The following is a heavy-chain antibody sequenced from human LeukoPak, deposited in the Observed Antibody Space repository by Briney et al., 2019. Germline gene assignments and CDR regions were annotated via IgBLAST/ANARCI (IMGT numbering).Heavy chain of an antibody. CDR1: GYTFTGYY. J-gene: IGHJ4*02. D-gene: IGHD4-17*01. Sequence: ASVKVSCKASGYTFTGYYIHWVRQAPGQGLEWMGWINPNSGGADSAQKFQGRVTMTRDTPVSTAYMELSGLRSDDTAMYFCARAVSTTMTSLTGYWGQGTLVTVSS. CDR2: INPNSGGA. CDR3: ARAVSTTMTSLTGY. V-gene: IGHV1-2*02.